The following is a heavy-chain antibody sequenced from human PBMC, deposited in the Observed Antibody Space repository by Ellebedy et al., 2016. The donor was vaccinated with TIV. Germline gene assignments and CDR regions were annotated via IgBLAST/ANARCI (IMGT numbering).Heavy chain of an antibody. CDR1: GFTFSSYA. J-gene: IGHJ6*02. V-gene: IGHV3-30*01. Sequence: PGGSLRLSCAAPGFTFSSYAMHWVRQAPGKGLEWVAVISYDGSNKYYADSVKGRFTISRDNSKNTLYLQMNSLRAEDTAVYYCARPITMVRGATNGMDVWGQGTTVTVSS. CDR3: ARPITMVRGATNGMDV. CDR2: ISYDGSNK. D-gene: IGHD3-10*01.